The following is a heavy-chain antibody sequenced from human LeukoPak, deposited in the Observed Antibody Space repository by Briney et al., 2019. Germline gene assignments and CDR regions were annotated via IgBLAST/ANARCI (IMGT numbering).Heavy chain of an antibody. Sequence: GESLKISCKGSGYSFTSYWIGRVRQMPGKGLEWMGIIYPDDSDTRYNPSFQGQVTISADRSISSAYLQWSSLKASDTAMYYCASPLGYSSGWYGWGQGTLVTVSS. CDR2: IYPDDSDT. CDR3: ASPLGYSSGWYG. J-gene: IGHJ4*02. CDR1: GYSFTSYW. D-gene: IGHD6-19*01. V-gene: IGHV5-51*01.